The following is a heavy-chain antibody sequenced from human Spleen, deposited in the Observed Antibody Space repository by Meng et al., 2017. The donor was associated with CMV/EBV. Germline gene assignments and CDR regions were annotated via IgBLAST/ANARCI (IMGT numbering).Heavy chain of an antibody. CDR1: GGSISSSSYY. CDR2: IYYRGSS. Sequence: SETLSLTGTVSGGSISSSSYYWGWIRQPPGKGLEWIGSIYYRGSSYYNPSLRSRVTISVDTSKNQFSLKLSSVTAADTAVYYCASNWKAGYWGQGTLVTVSS. J-gene: IGHJ4*02. D-gene: IGHD1-1*01. CDR3: ASNWKAGY. V-gene: IGHV4-39*07.